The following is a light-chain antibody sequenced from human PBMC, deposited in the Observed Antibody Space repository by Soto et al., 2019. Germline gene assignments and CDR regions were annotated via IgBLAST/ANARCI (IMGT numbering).Light chain of an antibody. CDR1: QNISRS. CDR2: GAS. Sequence: EIVVTKSAVTLSVSPWERATLSCRASQNISRSLAWYQQKPGQAPRLLIYGASSRATGIPDRFSGSGSGTDFTLTITRLEPEDFAVYFCLRYSSSQWTFGQGTKVDIK. V-gene: IGKV3-20*01. J-gene: IGKJ1*01. CDR3: LRYSSSQWT.